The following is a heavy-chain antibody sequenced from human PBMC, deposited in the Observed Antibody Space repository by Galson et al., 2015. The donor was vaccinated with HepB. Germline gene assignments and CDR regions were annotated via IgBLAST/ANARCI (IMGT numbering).Heavy chain of an antibody. Sequence: SVKVSCKASGYTFTSYGTSWVRQAPGQGLEWMGWVSAYNGNTNYAQKLQGRVTMTTDTSTSTAYMELRSLRSDDTAVYYCARMGNWDSGSGLTPYYYYGMDVWGQGTTVTVSS. CDR3: ARMGNWDSGSGLTPYYYYGMDV. V-gene: IGHV1-18*01. CDR2: VSAYNGNT. CDR1: GYTFTSYG. D-gene: IGHD3-10*01. J-gene: IGHJ6*02.